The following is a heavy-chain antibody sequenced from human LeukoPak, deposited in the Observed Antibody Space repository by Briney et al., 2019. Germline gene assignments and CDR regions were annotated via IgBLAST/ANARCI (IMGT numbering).Heavy chain of an antibody. CDR1: GFTFSSYA. V-gene: IGHV3-23*01. CDR2: ISGSGGST. CDR3: AKVDGSSWFPFDY. Sequence: TGGSLRLSCAASGFTFSSYAMNWVRQAPGKGLEWVSSISGSGGSTYYADSVKGRFTISRDNSKNTLYLQMNSLRAEDTAVYYCAKVDGSSWFPFDYWGQGTLVTVSS. D-gene: IGHD6-13*01. J-gene: IGHJ4*02.